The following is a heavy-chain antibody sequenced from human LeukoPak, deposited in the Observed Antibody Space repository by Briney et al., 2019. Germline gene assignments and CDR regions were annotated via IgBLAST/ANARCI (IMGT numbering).Heavy chain of an antibody. V-gene: IGHV3-7*01. Sequence: GGSLRRSCAASGFTFSSYWMTWVRQAPGKGLEWVANIKQDGSEKYYVDSVKGRFTISRDNAKNSLYLQMNSLRADDTAVYYCARDKSGSGRHMAGLRWGQGTLVTVSS. CDR2: IKQDGSEK. J-gene: IGHJ4*02. D-gene: IGHD3-10*01. CDR3: ARDKSGSGRHMAGLR. CDR1: GFTFSSYW.